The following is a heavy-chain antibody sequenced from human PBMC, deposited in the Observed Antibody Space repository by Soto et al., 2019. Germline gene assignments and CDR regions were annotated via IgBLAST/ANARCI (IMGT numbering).Heavy chain of an antibody. V-gene: IGHV1-2*02. D-gene: IGHD3-10*01. CDR2: INPNSGGT. J-gene: IGHJ5*02. CDR3: VRAHALGFSNWFDP. Sequence: ASVKVSCKASGYTFTGYYMHWVRQAPGQGLEWMGWINPNSGGTNYAQKFQGRVTMTRDTSASTAYMELGRLRSDDTAVYYCVRAHALGFSNWFDPWGRGTLVTVSS. CDR1: GYTFTGYY.